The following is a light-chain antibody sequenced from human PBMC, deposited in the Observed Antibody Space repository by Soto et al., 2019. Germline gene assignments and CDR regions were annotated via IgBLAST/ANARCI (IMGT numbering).Light chain of an antibody. CDR1: QYINTR. CDR2: QTS. CDR3: QQFNNYPT. J-gene: IGKJ5*01. V-gene: IGKV3D-15*01. Sequence: EIVWTQSPGTRFSFPSGIVTLSCRASQYINTRLAWYQHRPGQAPRLLIYQTSIRAAGIPARFSASGTGTDFTLTISSLQTEDFATYYCQQFNNYPTFGQGTRLEI.